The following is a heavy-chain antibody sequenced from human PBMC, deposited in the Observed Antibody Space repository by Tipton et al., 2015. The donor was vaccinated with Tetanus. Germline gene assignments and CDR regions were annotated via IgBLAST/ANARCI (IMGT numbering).Heavy chain of an antibody. CDR3: ARDGYYGSGSYSYYYYGMDV. V-gene: IGHV4-59*01. CDR2: IYYSGST. D-gene: IGHD3-10*01. CDR1: GGSISSYY. Sequence: GLVKPSETLSLTCTVSGGSISSYYWSWIRQPPGKGLEWIGYIYYSGSTNYNPSLKSRVTISVDTSKNQFSLKLSSVTAADTAVYYCARDGYYGSGSYSYYYYGMDVWGQGTTVTVSS. J-gene: IGHJ6*02.